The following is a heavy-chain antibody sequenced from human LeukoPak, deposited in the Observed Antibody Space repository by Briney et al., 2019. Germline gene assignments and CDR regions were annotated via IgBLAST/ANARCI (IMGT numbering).Heavy chain of an antibody. CDR2: IYTSGST. CDR1: GGSISSYY. J-gene: IGHJ3*02. Sequence: SETLSLTCTVSGGSISSYYWSWIRQPAGKGLEWIGRIYTSGSTNYNPSLKSRVTMSVDTSKNQFSLKLSSVTAADTAVYYCARGDYYDSSGQMFTSADAFDIWGQGTMVTVSS. CDR3: ARGDYYDSSGQMFTSADAFDI. D-gene: IGHD3-22*01. V-gene: IGHV4-4*07.